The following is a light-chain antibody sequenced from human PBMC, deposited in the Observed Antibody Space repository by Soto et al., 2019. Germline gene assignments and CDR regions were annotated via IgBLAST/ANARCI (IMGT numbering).Light chain of an antibody. V-gene: IGKV3-20*01. Sequence: EIVLTQSPGTLSLSPGERATLSCRASQSVSNNYLAWHQQKPGQAPRLLIYGASNRATGIPDRFSGSGSGTDFTLTITSLRPEDFATYWCQQSYNTPVTFGQGTRLEIK. CDR1: QSVSNNY. CDR2: GAS. CDR3: QQSYNTPVT. J-gene: IGKJ5*01.